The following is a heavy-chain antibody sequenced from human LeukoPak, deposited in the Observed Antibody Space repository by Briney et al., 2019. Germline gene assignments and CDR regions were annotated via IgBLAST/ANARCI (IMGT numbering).Heavy chain of an antibody. J-gene: IGHJ4*02. V-gene: IGHV4-30-4*01. D-gene: IGHD3-10*01. Sequence: PSETLSLTCTVSGGSISSGDYYWSWIRQPPGKGLEWIGYIYYSGSPYYNPSLKSRVTISVDTSKNQFSLKLSSVTAADTAVYYCARVRGSNYYGSGTFDYWGQGTLVTVSS. CDR3: ARVRGSNYYGSGTFDY. CDR1: GGSISSGDYY. CDR2: IYYSGSP.